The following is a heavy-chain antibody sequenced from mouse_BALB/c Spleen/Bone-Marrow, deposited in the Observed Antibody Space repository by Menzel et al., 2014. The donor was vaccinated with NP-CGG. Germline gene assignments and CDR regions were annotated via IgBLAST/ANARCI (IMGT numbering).Heavy chain of an antibody. CDR3: ARLSYYGRFAY. CDR1: GFDFSRYW. J-gene: IGHJ3*01. V-gene: IGHV4-1*02. Sequence: EVQRVESGGGLVQPGGSLKLSCAASGFDFSRYWMSWVRQAPGKGLEWIGEINPDSSTINYTPSRKDKFIISRDNAKNTLYLQISKVRSEDTALYYCARLSYYGRFAYWGQGTLVTVSP. D-gene: IGHD1-1*01. CDR2: INPDSSTI.